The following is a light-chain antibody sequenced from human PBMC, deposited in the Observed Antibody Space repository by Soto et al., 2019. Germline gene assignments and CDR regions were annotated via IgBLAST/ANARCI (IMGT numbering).Light chain of an antibody. V-gene: IGKV3-20*01. Sequence: EIVLTQSPGTLSLSPGERATLSCRASQSVSSIYFAWYQQKPGQAPRLVIYAASSRATGIPDRFSGSGSGTDFTLTISRVEPEDFAVYYCQQYSRSPQKMYTFGQGTKLEIK. CDR3: QQYSRSPQKMYT. CDR1: QSVSSIY. CDR2: AAS. J-gene: IGKJ2*01.